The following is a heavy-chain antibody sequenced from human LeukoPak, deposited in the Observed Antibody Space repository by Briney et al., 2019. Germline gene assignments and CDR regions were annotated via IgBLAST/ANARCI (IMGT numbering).Heavy chain of an antibody. CDR3: ARVPLGYCSSTSCLNWFDP. CDR2: IPYDGSNK. J-gene: IGHJ5*02. V-gene: IGHV3-30*04. D-gene: IGHD2-2*01. CDR1: GFTFSSYA. Sequence: GGSLRLSCAASGFTFSSYAMHWVRQAPGKGLEWVAVIPYDGSNKYYADSVKGRFTISRDNSKNTLYLQMNSLRAEDTAVYYCARVPLGYCSSTSCLNWFDPWGQGTLVTVSS.